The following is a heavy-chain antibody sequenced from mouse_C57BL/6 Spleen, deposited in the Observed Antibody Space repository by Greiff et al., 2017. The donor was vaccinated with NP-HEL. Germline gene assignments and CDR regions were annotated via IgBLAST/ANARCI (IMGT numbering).Heavy chain of an antibody. D-gene: IGHD1-1*01. CDR1: GYTFTSYW. CDR2: IHPNSGST. V-gene: IGHV1-64*01. J-gene: IGHJ1*03. CDR3: ARYPSPFITTVVHWYFDV. Sequence: QVQLQQPGAELVKPGASVKLSCKASGYTFTSYWMHWVKQRPGQGLEWIGMIHPNSGSTNYNEKFKSKATLTVDKSSSTAYMQLSSLTSEDSAVYYCARYPSPFITTVVHWYFDVWGTGTTVTVSS.